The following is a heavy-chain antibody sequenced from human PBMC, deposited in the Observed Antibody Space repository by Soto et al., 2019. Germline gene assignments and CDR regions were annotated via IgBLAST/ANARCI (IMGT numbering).Heavy chain of an antibody. Sequence: QVQLVQSGAEVKKPGASVKVSCKASGYTFTSYGISWVRQAPGQGLEWMGWISAYNGNTNYAQKLQGRVTMTTDTSTSEAYMELRSLRYDDTAVYYCARDPYTSGSYYTLGGLDYWGQGTLVTVSS. CDR1: GYTFTSYG. CDR2: ISAYNGNT. CDR3: ARDPYTSGSYYTLGGLDY. V-gene: IGHV1-18*01. J-gene: IGHJ4*02. D-gene: IGHD3-10*01.